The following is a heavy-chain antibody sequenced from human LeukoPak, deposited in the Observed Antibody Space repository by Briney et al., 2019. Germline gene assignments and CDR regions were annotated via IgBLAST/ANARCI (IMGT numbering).Heavy chain of an antibody. V-gene: IGHV1-2*02. CDR2: INPNSGGT. Sequence: ASVKVSCKASGYTFTGYYMHWVRQAPGQGLEWMGWINPNSGGTNYAQKFQGRVTMTRDTSISTAYMELSSLRSEDTAVYYCASQGAGGYSSSWYNWFDPWGQGTLVTVSS. J-gene: IGHJ5*02. CDR1: GYTFTGYY. CDR3: ASQGAGGYSSSWYNWFDP. D-gene: IGHD6-13*01.